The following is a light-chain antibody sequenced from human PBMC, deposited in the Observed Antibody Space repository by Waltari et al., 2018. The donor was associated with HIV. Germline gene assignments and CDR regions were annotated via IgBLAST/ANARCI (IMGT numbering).Light chain of an antibody. V-gene: IGLV3-25*03. Sequence: SYELTQPPSVSVSPGQTARITCSGDALPQQYAYWYQQKPGQAPVLVIYKDSERPSGIPERFSGSSSGTTVTLTISGVQAEDEADYYCQSADSSGAKVFGGGTKLTVL. CDR3: QSADSSGAKV. J-gene: IGLJ2*01. CDR2: KDS. CDR1: ALPQQY.